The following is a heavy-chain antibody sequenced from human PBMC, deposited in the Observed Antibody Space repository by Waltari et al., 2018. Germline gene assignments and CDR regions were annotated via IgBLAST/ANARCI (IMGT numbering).Heavy chain of an antibody. V-gene: IGHV4-39*01. CDR3: ASGGVTGRYFQH. D-gene: IGHD3-16*01. J-gene: IGHJ1*01. Sequence: QLQLQESGPGLVKPSETLSLTCTVSGGSISDSPYYWGWIRQPPGKGPEWIGIVYSTGSSYYNPSLKSRVTTSVDTSKTQFSLKLSSVTAADTAVYYCASGGVTGRYFQHWGQGTLVTISS. CDR1: GGSISDSPYY. CDR2: VYSTGSS.